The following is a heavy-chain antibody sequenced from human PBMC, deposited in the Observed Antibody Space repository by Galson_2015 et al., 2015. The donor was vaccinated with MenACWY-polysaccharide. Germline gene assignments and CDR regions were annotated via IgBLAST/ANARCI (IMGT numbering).Heavy chain of an antibody. CDR1: GFTFDAYD. D-gene: IGHD1-1*01. V-gene: IGHV3-9*01. Sequence: SLRLSCAASGFTFDAYDMHWVRQAPGKGLEWVSGINWNGVNRCYADSVKGRFTISRDNAKNSLYLQMNSLRPEDTALYYCAKENGDGVSGNRYDFWGQGTLVTVSS. CDR2: INWNGVNR. J-gene: IGHJ4*02. CDR3: AKENGDGVSGNRYDF.